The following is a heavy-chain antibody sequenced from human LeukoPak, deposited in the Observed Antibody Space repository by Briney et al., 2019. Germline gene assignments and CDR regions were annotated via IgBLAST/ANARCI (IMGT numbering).Heavy chain of an antibody. CDR1: GFTFSSYG. J-gene: IGHJ4*02. V-gene: IGHV3-30*02. CDR3: AKPYDILTGYEYYFDY. Sequence: GGSLRLSCAASGFTFSSYGMHWVRQAPGKGLEWVAFIRYDGSNKYYADSVKGRFTISRDNSKDTLYLQMNSLRAEDTAVYYCAKPYDILTGYEYYFDYWGQGTLVTVSS. CDR2: IRYDGSNK. D-gene: IGHD3-9*01.